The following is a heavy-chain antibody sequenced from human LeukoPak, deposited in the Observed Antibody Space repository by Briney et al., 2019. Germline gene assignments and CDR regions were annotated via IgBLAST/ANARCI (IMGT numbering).Heavy chain of an antibody. J-gene: IGHJ4*02. D-gene: IGHD3-16*02. CDR2: IKQDGSEK. CDR3: ARDYYDYVWGSYRYTFDY. CDR1: GFTFSSYW. V-gene: IGHV3-7*01. Sequence: GVSLRLSCAASGFTFSSYWMSWVRQAPRKGLEWVANIKQDGSEKYYVDSVKGRFTISRDNAKNSLYLQMNSLRAEDTAVYYCARDYYDYVWGSYRYTFDYWGQGTLVTVSS.